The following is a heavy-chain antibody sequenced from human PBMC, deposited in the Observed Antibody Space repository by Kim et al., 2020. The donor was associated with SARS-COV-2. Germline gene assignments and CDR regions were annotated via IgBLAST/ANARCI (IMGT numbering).Heavy chain of an antibody. V-gene: IGHV1-69*04. CDR2: IIPMYDIT. CDR3: AIGYSSSWLIDY. CDR1: GGTFSNHA. J-gene: IGHJ4*02. D-gene: IGHD6-13*01. Sequence: SVKVSCKASGGTFSNHAINWVRQAPGQGLEWMGRIIPMYDITNYAQNFQGRVTITADKSTTTAYMELSSLRSEDTAVYYCAIGYSSSWLIDYWGQGILVTVSS.